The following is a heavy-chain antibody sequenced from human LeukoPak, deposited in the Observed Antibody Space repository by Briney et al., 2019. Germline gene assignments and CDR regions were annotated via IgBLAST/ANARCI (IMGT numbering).Heavy chain of an antibody. Sequence: GGSLRLSCAASGFTFSSYAMSWVRQAPGKGLEWVAVIWYDGSNKYYADSVKGRFTISRDNSKNTLYLQMNSLRAEDTAVYYCAREIFELGPDDAFDIWGQGTMVTVSS. CDR2: IWYDGSNK. J-gene: IGHJ3*02. V-gene: IGHV3-33*08. CDR3: AREIFELGPDDAFDI. D-gene: IGHD7-27*01. CDR1: GFTFSSYA.